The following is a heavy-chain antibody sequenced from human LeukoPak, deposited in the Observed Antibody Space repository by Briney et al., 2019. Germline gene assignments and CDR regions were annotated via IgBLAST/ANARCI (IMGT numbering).Heavy chain of an antibody. J-gene: IGHJ1*01. CDR3: ARVGYASSAIYFRQ. CDR2: INHSGGT. V-gene: IGHV4-34*01. CDR1: GGSFSGYS. Sequence: SETLSLTCAVYGGSFSGYSWNWIRQPPVKGLEWIGEINHSGGTNYNPSLKSRVTISVDTSKNQFSLKVTSVTAADTAVYYCARVGYASSAIYFRQWGQGTLVSVSS. D-gene: IGHD2-8*01.